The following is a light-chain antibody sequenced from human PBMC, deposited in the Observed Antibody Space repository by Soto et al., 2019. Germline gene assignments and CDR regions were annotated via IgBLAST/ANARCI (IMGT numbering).Light chain of an antibody. CDR2: GAS. CDR1: QTVSSNY. V-gene: IGKV3D-20*02. Sequence: EIILTQSPDTLSLSPVEIATLSCRASQTVSSNYLAWCQQRPGQAPRLLIYGASTRAAGIPDRFSGSGSGTDFTLTISSLEPEDFAVYYCQQRSNWPTFGQGTRLEIK. J-gene: IGKJ5*01. CDR3: QQRSNWPT.